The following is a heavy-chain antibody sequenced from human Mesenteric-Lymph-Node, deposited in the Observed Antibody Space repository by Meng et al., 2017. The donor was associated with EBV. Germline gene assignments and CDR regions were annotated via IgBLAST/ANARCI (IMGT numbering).Heavy chain of an antibody. D-gene: IGHD5-12*01. CDR3: AGLRYSGYDRAFDY. V-gene: IGHV4-61*01. CDR2: IYYSGST. CDR1: GGSVNSGNVY. J-gene: IGHJ4*02. Sequence: QLQLQESGPGLVKPSXXLSLTCPVSGGSVNSGNVYWSWIRQAPGKGLEWIGYIYYSGSTNYIPSLKSRVTISLDTSKNQFSLKLSSVTAADTAVYYCAGLRYSGYDRAFDYWGQGALVTVSS.